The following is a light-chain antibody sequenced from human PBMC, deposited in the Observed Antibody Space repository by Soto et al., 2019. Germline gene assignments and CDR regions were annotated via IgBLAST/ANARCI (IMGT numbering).Light chain of an antibody. V-gene: IGLV1-44*01. Sequence: QSVLTQPPSASGTPGQRVTISCSGSSSNIGSNTVNWYQQLPGTAPKLLIYSNTQRPSGVPDRFSGSKSGTSASLAISGLQSEDEADYYCAAWDDSLNRLFGTGTKGTVL. CDR1: SSNIGSNT. J-gene: IGLJ1*01. CDR2: SNT. CDR3: AAWDDSLNRL.